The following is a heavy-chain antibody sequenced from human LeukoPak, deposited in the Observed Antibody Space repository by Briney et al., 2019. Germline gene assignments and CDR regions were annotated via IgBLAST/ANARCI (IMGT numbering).Heavy chain of an antibody. CDR1: GYTFSDFY. Sequence: ASVKVSCKASGYTFSDFYIHWVRQAPGQGLEYVGWITPKSGDTYSPQRFQGRVTMTRDASISTAYMELSSLRSDDTAVYFCARVRLADERAWAYWGQGTLVAVSS. V-gene: IGHV1-2*02. CDR2: ITPKSGDT. D-gene: IGHD3-3*02. CDR3: ARVRLADERAWAY. J-gene: IGHJ4*02.